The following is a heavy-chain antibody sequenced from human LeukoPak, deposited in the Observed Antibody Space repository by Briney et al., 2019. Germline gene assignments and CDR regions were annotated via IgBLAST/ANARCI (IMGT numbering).Heavy chain of an antibody. J-gene: IGHJ4*02. CDR1: GFNFDRYT. CDR3: AKELDTMFFDY. CDR2: AGWAGGTT. Sequence: GGSLRLSCATSGFNFDRYTIHWVRQAPGKGLEWVSLAGWAGGTTYYSDSVRGRFTISRDSGKNSVYLQMNSLTTDDTAFYFCAKELDTMFFDYWGQGALVTASS. V-gene: IGHV3-43*01. D-gene: IGHD5-18*01.